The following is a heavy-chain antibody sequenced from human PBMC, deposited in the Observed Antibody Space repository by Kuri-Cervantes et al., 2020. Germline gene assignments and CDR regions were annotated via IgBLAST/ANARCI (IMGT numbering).Heavy chain of an antibody. CDR3: ARQGRGGLLWFGTDY. Sequence: KVSCKGSGYSFTSYWIGWVRQMPGKGLEWMGIIYPGDSDTRYSPSFQGQVTISADKSISTAYLQWSSLKASDTAMYYCARQGRGGLLWFGTDYWGQGTLVTVSS. J-gene: IGHJ4*02. D-gene: IGHD3-10*01. CDR1: GYSFTSYW. CDR2: IYPGDSDT. V-gene: IGHV5-51*01.